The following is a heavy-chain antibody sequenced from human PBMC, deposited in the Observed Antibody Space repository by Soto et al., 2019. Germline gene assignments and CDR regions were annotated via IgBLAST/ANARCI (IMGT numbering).Heavy chain of an antibody. J-gene: IGHJ4*02. CDR2: ISWNSGSI. CDR1: GFTFDDYA. Sequence: EVQLVESGGGLVQPGRSLRLSCAASGFTFDDYAMHWVRQAPGKGLEWVSGISWNSGSIGYADSVKGRFTISRDNAKNSLYLQMNSLRAEDTVLYYCAKDSMITFGGVIGAFDYWGQGTLVTVSS. CDR3: AKDSMITFGGVIGAFDY. V-gene: IGHV3-9*01. D-gene: IGHD3-16*02.